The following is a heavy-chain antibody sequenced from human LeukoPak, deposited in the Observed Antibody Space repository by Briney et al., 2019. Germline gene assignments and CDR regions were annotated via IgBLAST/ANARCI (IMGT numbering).Heavy chain of an antibody. V-gene: IGHV1-2*04. CDR2: INPNSGGT. D-gene: IGHD3-10*01. Sequence: ASVKVSCKASGYTFTRYYMHWVRQAPGQGLEWMGWINPNSGGTNYAQKFQGWVTMTRDTSISTAYMELSRLRSDDTAVYYCATGMVRGVIILDYWGQGTLVTVSS. CDR1: GYTFTRYY. J-gene: IGHJ4*02. CDR3: ATGMVRGVIILDY.